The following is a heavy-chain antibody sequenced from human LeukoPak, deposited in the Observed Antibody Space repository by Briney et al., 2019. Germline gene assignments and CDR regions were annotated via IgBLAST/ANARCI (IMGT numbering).Heavy chain of an antibody. CDR2: IYPGDSDT. J-gene: IGHJ4*02. D-gene: IGHD6-19*01. Sequence: GESLKISCKASGYSLTNYWVGWVRQMPGKGLEWMGTIYPGDSDTIYSPSFRGQVTISADKSIRTAYLQWSSLKASDTAIYYCARRSSSGWDFDYWGQGTLVTVSS. CDR1: GYSLTNYW. CDR3: ARRSSSGWDFDY. V-gene: IGHV5-51*01.